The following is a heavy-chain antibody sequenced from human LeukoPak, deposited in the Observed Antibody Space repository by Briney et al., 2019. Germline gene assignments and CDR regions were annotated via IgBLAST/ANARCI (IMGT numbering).Heavy chain of an antibody. V-gene: IGHV4-59*11. D-gene: IGHD3-10*01. J-gene: IGHJ4*02. CDR1: GGSISSHY. Sequence: PSETLSLTCTVSGGSISSHYWSWIRQPPGKGLEWIGYIYYSGSTNYNPSLKSRVTISVDTSKNQFSLKLSSVTAADTAVYYCARADDRGYGSGSYYNWGQGTLVTVSS. CDR3: ARADDRGYGSGSYYN. CDR2: IYYSGST.